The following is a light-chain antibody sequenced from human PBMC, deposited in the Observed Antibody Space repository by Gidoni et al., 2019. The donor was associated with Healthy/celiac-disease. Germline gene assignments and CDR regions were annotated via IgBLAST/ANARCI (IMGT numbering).Light chain of an antibody. J-gene: IGKJ1*01. CDR2: DAS. CDR1: QSVSSY. Sequence: EIVLTQSPATLSLSPGERATLSCRASQSVSSYLAWYQQKPGQATRLLIYDASNRATGIPARFSGSGSGTDFTLTISSLEPEDFAVYYCQQRSNWPTWTFGQGTKVEIK. V-gene: IGKV3-11*01. CDR3: QQRSNWPTWT.